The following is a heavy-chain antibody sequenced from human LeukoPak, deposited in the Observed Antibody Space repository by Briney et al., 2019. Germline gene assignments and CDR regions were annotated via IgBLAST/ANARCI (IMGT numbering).Heavy chain of an antibody. CDR2: IRYDGSNK. Sequence: GGSLRLSCAASGFTFSSYGMHWVRQAPGKGLEWVAFIRYDGSNKYYADSVKGRFTISRDNSKNTLYLQMNSLRAEDTAVYYCAKTWDFWSGPDAFDIWGQGTMVTVSS. J-gene: IGHJ3*02. CDR3: AKTWDFWSGPDAFDI. CDR1: GFTFSSYG. D-gene: IGHD3-3*01. V-gene: IGHV3-30*02.